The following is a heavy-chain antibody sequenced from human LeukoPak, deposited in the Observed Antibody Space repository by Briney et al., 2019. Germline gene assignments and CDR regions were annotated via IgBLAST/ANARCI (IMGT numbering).Heavy chain of an antibody. CDR1: GYSFTDHF. V-gene: IGHV1-2*04. CDR2: INPNSGGT. D-gene: IGHD2-2*01. CDR3: ARGLGYCSTTNCYGDWFDS. Sequence: ASVKVSCKATGYSFTDHFIHWVRQAPGQGLEWMGWINPNSGGTNYPQKFQSWVTMTRDTSISTAYMDLSGLRFNDTAVYYCARGLGYCSTTNCYGDWFDSWGQGTLVTVSS. J-gene: IGHJ5*01.